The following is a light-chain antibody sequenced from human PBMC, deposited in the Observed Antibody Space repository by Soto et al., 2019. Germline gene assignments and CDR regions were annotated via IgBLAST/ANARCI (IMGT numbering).Light chain of an antibody. CDR3: QQYNSYGT. CDR2: EAS. J-gene: IGKJ1*01. CDR1: QGISSW. Sequence: QMTQSQSSVSASVGDRVTTSGRTSQGISSWLAWYQQKPGKAPKLLISEASSLETGVPSRFSGSGSGTEFTLTISSLQPDDFATYYCQQYNSYGTFGQGTKV. V-gene: IGKV1-5*01.